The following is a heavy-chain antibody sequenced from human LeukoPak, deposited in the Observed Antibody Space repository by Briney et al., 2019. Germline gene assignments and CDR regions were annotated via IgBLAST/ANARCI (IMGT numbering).Heavy chain of an antibody. CDR2: ISGSGGST. D-gene: IGHD3-3*01. Sequence: QPGGSLRLSCAASGFTFSSYAMSWVRQAPGKGLERVSAISGSGGSTYYADSVKGRFTISRDNSKNTLYLQMNSLRAEDTAVYYCESLSYDFWSGALWGQGTLVTVSS. J-gene: IGHJ4*02. CDR3: ESLSYDFWSGAL. V-gene: IGHV3-23*01. CDR1: GFTFSSYA.